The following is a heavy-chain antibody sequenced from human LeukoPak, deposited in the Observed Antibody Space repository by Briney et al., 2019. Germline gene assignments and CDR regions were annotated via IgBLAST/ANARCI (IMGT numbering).Heavy chain of an antibody. J-gene: IGHJ5*02. CDR1: GYTFTSYD. Sequence: ASVKVSCKASGYTFTSYDINWVRQATGQGLEWMGWMNPNSGNTGYAQKFQGRVTMTRNTSISTAYMELSSLRSEDTAVYYCARVVRFCRMAKWWFDPWGQGTLVTVSS. V-gene: IGHV1-8*01. CDR3: ARVVRFCRMAKWWFDP. CDR2: MNPNSGNT. D-gene: IGHD3-3*01.